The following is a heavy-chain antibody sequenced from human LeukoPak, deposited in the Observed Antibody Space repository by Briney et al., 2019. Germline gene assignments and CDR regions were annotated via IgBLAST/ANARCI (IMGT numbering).Heavy chain of an antibody. J-gene: IGHJ4*02. CDR1: GFTLSGYN. D-gene: IGHD5/OR15-5a*01. Sequence: GGSLRLSCAASGFTLSGYNMNWVRQAPGKGLEWVSYISSSSSTIYYADSVKGRFTISRDNAKNSLYLQMNSLRAEDTAVYYCATRIFYDLKRDYWGLGTLVTVSS. V-gene: IGHV3-48*01. CDR3: ATRIFYDLKRDY. CDR2: ISSSSSTI.